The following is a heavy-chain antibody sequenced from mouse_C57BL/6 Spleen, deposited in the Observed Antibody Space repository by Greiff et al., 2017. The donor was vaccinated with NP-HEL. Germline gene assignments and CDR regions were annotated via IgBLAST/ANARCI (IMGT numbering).Heavy chain of an antibody. CDR1: GYTFTSYW. CDR2: IYPSDSET. Sequence: QVQLQQPGAELVRPGSSVKLSCKASGYTFTSYWMDWVKQRPGQGLEWIGNIYPSDSETHYNQKFKDKATLTVDKSSSTAYMQLSSLTSEDSAVYYCARELRLNYAMDYWGQGTSVTVSS. J-gene: IGHJ4*01. D-gene: IGHD3-2*02. V-gene: IGHV1-61*01. CDR3: ARELRLNYAMDY.